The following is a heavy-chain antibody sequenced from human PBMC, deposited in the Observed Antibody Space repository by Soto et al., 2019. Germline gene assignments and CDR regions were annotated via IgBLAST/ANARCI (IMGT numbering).Heavy chain of an antibody. CDR1: GYTFTSYA. J-gene: IGHJ3*02. D-gene: IGHD7-27*01. CDR3: ARGTANWGGEDAFDI. V-gene: IGHV1-3*01. Sequence: ASVKVSCKASGYTFTSYAMHWVRQAPGQRLEWMGWINAGNGNTKYSQKFQGRVTITRDTSASTAYMELSSLRSEDTAVYYCARGTANWGGEDAFDIWGQGTMVTVSS. CDR2: INAGNGNT.